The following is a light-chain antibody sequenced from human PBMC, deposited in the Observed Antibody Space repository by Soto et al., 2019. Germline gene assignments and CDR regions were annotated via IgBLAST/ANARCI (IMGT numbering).Light chain of an antibody. V-gene: IGKV3-20*01. CDR2: GAS. Sequence: EIVLTQSPGTLSLSPGERATLSCRASQIVGSNQLAWYQQKPGQAPRLPIYGASSRATGIPDRFSGSGSGTDFTLTISRLEPEDFAVYHCQQYSSSPLNFGGGTTVDIK. J-gene: IGKJ4*01. CDR1: QIVGSNQ. CDR3: QQYSSSPLN.